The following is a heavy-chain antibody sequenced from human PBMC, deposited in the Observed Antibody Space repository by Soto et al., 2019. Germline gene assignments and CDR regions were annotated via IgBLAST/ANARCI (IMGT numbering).Heavy chain of an antibody. CDR1: GYTFTSYD. V-gene: IGHV1-8*01. J-gene: IGHJ3*02. CDR2: MNPNSGNT. CDR3: ARALARIVWGVAATPNDAFDI. Sequence: ASVKVSCKASGYTFTSYDINWVRQATGQGLEWMGWMNPNSGNTGYAQKFQGRVTMTRNTSISTAYMELSSLRSEDTAVYYCARALARIVWGVAATPNDAFDIWGQGTMVTVSS. D-gene: IGHD2-15*01.